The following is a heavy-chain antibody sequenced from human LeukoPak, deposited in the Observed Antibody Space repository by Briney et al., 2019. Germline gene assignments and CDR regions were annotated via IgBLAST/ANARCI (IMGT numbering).Heavy chain of an antibody. CDR2: ISSSSSYI. Sequence: PGGSLRLSCAASGFTFSSYSMNWVRQAPGKGLEWVSSISSSSSYIYYADSVKGRFTISRDNAKNSLYLQMNSLRAEDTAVYYCAGVYYSRFGELSDWGQGTLVTVSS. CDR3: AGVYYSRFGELSD. J-gene: IGHJ4*02. CDR1: GFTFSSYS. V-gene: IGHV3-21*01. D-gene: IGHD3-10*01.